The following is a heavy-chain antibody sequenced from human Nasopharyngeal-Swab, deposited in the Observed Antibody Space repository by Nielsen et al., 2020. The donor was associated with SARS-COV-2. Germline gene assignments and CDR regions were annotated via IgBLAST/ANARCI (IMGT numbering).Heavy chain of an antibody. J-gene: IGHJ6*02. CDR2: ISWNSGSI. CDR3: AKDHGYYYGMDV. CDR1: GFTFDDYD. Sequence: SLKISCAASGFTFDDYDMHWVRQAPGKGLEWVSGISWNSGSIGYADSVKGRFTISRDNAKNSLYLQMNSLRAEDTALYYCAKDHGYYYGMDVWGQGTTVTVSS. V-gene: IGHV3-9*01.